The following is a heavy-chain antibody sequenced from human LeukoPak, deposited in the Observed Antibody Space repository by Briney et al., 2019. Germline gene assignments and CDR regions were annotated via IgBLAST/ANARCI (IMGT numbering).Heavy chain of an antibody. V-gene: IGHV4-38-2*02. Sequence: SETLSLTCTVSGYSISSGYYWGWIRQPPGKGLEWIGSIYHSGSTYYNPSLKSRVTISVDTSKNQFSLKLSSVTAADTAVYYCARVTSVTMISEDYWGQGTLVTVSS. CDR2: IYHSGST. J-gene: IGHJ4*02. CDR1: GYSISSGYY. D-gene: IGHD3-22*01. CDR3: ARVTSVTMISEDY.